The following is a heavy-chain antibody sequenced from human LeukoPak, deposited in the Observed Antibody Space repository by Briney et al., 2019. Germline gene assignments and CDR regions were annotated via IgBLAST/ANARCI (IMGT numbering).Heavy chain of an antibody. CDR3: ASDAAPCGGDCYPEGYFDY. CDR1: GFTFSSYG. V-gene: IGHV3-30*03. CDR2: ISYDGSNK. J-gene: IGHJ4*02. Sequence: GGSLRLSCAASGFTFSSYGMHWVRQAPGKGLEWVAVISYDGSNKYYADSVKGRFTISRDNAKNTLYLQMNSLRAEDTAVYYCASDAAPCGGDCYPEGYFDYWGQGTLVTVSS. D-gene: IGHD2-21*02.